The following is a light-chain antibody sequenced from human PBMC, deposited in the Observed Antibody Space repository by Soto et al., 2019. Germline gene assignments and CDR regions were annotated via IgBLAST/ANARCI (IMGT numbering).Light chain of an antibody. CDR2: AAS. V-gene: IGKV1-39*01. CDR3: QQRYSTPLT. Sequence: DIPMTQSPSSLSASVGDRVTITCRASQSISSYLNWYQQKPGKAPKLLIYAASSLQSGVPSRFSGSGSGTDFTLTISSLQPEDFATYYCQQRYSTPLTFRGGTKVEIK. CDR1: QSISSY. J-gene: IGKJ4*01.